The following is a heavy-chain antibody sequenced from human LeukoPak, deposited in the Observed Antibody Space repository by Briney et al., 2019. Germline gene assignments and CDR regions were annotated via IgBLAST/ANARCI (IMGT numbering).Heavy chain of an antibody. CDR1: GGTISSYY. Sequence: KASETLSFTGTGSGGTISSYYWSWIRQPAGKGLEWIGRIYTSGSTNYNPSLKSRVTMSVDTSKNQFSLKLSSVTAANTAVYYCARDSCGSSYRAYFYYWGQGTLVTVSS. J-gene: IGHJ4*02. D-gene: IGHD1-26*01. V-gene: IGHV4-4*07. CDR2: IYTSGST. CDR3: ARDSCGSSYRAYFYY.